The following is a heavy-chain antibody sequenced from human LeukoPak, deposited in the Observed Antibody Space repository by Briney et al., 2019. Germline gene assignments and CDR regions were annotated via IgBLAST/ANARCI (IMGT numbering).Heavy chain of an antibody. CDR2: IYYSGST. Sequence: SETLSLXCTVSGGSISSYYWSWIRQPPGKGLEWIGYIYYSGSTNYNPSLKSRVTISVDTSKNQFSLKLSSVTAADTAVYYCARAYCSGGSCNKGFDYWGQGTLVTVSS. J-gene: IGHJ4*02. V-gene: IGHV4-59*01. CDR3: ARAYCSGGSCNKGFDY. D-gene: IGHD2-15*01. CDR1: GGSISSYY.